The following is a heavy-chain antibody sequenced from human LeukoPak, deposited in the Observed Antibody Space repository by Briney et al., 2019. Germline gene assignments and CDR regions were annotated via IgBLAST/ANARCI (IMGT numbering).Heavy chain of an antibody. D-gene: IGHD6-13*01. Sequence: HAGGSLRLSCAVSGFTFKFYAMTWVRQAPGKWLEWDSGITGDASVTYDADSVKGRFNISSDNSKNTLYLQLNRLRVEDTAVYYYAKAYSSSLYGDAFHIWGQGTKVTVSP. J-gene: IGHJ3*02. V-gene: IGHV3-23*01. CDR1: GFTFKFYA. CDR3: AKAYSSSLYGDAFHI. CDR2: ITGDASVT.